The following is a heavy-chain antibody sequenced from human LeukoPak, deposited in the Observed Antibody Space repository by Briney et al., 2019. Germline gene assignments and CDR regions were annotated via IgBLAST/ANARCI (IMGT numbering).Heavy chain of an antibody. CDR3: ARGEVFGVATSWFDP. J-gene: IGHJ5*02. CDR1: GYSISSGYY. D-gene: IGHD3-3*01. Sequence: SETLSLTCAVSGYSISSGYYWGWIRQPPGKGLEWIGSIYHSGSTYYNPSLKSRVTISVDTSKNQFSLKLSSVTAADTAAYYCARGEVFGVATSWFDPWGQGTRVTVSS. CDR2: IYHSGST. V-gene: IGHV4-38-2*01.